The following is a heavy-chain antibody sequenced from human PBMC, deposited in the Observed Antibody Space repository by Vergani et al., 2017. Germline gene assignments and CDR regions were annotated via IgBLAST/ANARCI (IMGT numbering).Heavy chain of an antibody. Sequence: QVQLVQSGAEVKKPGASVKVSCKASGYTFTSYGISWVRQAPGQGLEWMGWISAYNGNTNYAQKLQGRVTMTTDTSTSTAYMELRSLRSDDTAGYYCARVRIAARPTPRGDYYYYMDVWGKGTTVTVSS. V-gene: IGHV1-18*01. J-gene: IGHJ6*03. CDR1: GYTFTSYG. CDR2: ISAYNGNT. D-gene: IGHD6-6*01. CDR3: ARVRIAARPTPRGDYYYYMDV.